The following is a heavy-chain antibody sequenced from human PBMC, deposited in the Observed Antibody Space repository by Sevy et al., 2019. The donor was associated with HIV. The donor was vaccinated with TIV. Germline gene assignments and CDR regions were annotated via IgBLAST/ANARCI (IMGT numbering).Heavy chain of an antibody. D-gene: IGHD6-19*01. CDR2: IRGSGFDT. J-gene: IGHJ3*02. Sequence: AGSLRLSCAASGFTFSSDPMSWVRQAPGKGLEWVSAIRGSGFDTYYGDSVKGRFTISRDNSKNTVHLQMNSLRAEDTATYFCAKEYRTAVAGTVAFDIWGQGTMVTVSS. V-gene: IGHV3-23*01. CDR3: AKEYRTAVAGTVAFDI. CDR1: GFTFSSDP.